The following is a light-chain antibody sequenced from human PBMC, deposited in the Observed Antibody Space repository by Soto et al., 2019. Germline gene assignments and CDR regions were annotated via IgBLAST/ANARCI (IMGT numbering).Light chain of an antibody. V-gene: IGKV1-5*03. J-gene: IGKJ1*01. CDR1: QTISSW. CDR2: KAS. Sequence: DIQVTQSPSTLSGSVGDRVTITFLASQTISSWLALYQQKPGKAPKLLIYKASTLKSGVPSRFSGSGSGTEFTLTISSLQPDDFATYYCEHYNSYSEAFGQGTKVELK. CDR3: EHYNSYSEA.